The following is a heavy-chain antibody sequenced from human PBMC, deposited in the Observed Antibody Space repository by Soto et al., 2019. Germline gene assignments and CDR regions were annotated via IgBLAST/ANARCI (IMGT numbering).Heavy chain of an antibody. CDR2: IWFDGSNK. Sequence: QAWWSLRLSSAASGFTFSSYGMHWVRQAPGKGLEWVAVIWFDGSNKFYADSVKGRFTISRDNSKNTVSLQMNSLRDEDSAAYYCATTGPYWGQGTLVTVSS. CDR1: GFTFSSYG. CDR3: ATTGPY. V-gene: IGHV3-33*01. J-gene: IGHJ4*02.